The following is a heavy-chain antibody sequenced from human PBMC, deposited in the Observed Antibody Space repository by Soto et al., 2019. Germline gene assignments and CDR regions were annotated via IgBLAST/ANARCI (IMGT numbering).Heavy chain of an antibody. Sequence: SETLSLTCAVSGGSIISADSYWFWIRKHPGKGLEWIGYIAYSGDTYYNPSLRSRVTISADTSENKFSLKLSSVTAADTAVYYCARETPDDYGDKYYFDYWGQGTLVTVSS. CDR1: GGSIISADSY. V-gene: IGHV4-31*11. CDR3: ARETPDDYGDKYYFDY. D-gene: IGHD4-17*01. J-gene: IGHJ4*02. CDR2: IAYSGDT.